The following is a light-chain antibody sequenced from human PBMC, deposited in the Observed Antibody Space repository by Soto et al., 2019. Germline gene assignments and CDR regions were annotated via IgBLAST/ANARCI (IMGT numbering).Light chain of an antibody. CDR3: QQYNSYPT. CDR2: KAS. Sequence: DIQMTESPSTLSASVGYIVTITCRASQSISSWLAWYQQKPGKAPKLLIYKASSLESGVPSRFSGSGSGTEFTLTISSLQPDDFATYYCQQYNSYPTFGGGTKVDIK. V-gene: IGKV1-5*03. CDR1: QSISSW. J-gene: IGKJ4*01.